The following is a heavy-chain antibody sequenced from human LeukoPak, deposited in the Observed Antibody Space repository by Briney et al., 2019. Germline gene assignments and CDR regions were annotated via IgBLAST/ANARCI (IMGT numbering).Heavy chain of an antibody. Sequence: GESLKISCKGSGYSFTSYWIGWVRQAPGQGLEWMGWISAYNGNTNYAQKLQGRVTMTTDTSASTAYMELRSLRSDDTAVYYCARSGDSSSWYALDYWGQGTLVTVSS. D-gene: IGHD6-13*01. CDR2: ISAYNGNT. J-gene: IGHJ4*02. CDR1: GYSFTSYW. V-gene: IGHV1-18*04. CDR3: ARSGDSSSWYALDY.